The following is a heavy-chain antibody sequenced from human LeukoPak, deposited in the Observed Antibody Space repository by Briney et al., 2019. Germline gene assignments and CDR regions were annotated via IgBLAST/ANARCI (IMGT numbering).Heavy chain of an antibody. Sequence: RGSLRLSCAASVLTFSGSAMSWVRRAPGQGVEGGSSFSRIGARTYYAASVKGPFTISRDNSKNTQYLQMTSLTAENTAVYYCAKDLEIYYDSSGYYLTTWGQGTLVTVSS. CDR3: AKDLEIYYDSSGYYLTT. V-gene: IGHV3-23*01. J-gene: IGHJ5*02. CDR1: VLTFSGSA. D-gene: IGHD3-22*01. CDR2: FSRIGART.